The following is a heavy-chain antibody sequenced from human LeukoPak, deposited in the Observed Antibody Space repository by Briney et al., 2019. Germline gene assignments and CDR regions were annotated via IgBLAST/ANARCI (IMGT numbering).Heavy chain of an antibody. CDR1: GFTFSSYG. V-gene: IGHV3-33*01. J-gene: IGHJ4*02. CDR2: IWYDGSNK. CDR3: ARDRPPGIAAAGTGYFDY. D-gene: IGHD6-13*01. Sequence: QAGGSLRLSCAASGFTFSSYGMHWVRQAPGKGLEWVAVIWYDGSNKYYADSVKGRFTISRDNSKYTLYLQMNSLRAEDTAVYYCARDRPPGIAAAGTGYFDYWGQGTLVTVSS.